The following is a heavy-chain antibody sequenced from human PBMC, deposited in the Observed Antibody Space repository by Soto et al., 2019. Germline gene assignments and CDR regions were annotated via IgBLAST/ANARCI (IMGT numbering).Heavy chain of an antibody. CDR3: AKDKSSWYGPEPTDY. V-gene: IGHV3-23*01. J-gene: IGHJ4*02. Sequence: PGGSLRLSCAASGFTLSSYAMSWVRQAPGKGLEWVSAISGSGGSTYYADSVKGRFTISRDNSKNTLYLQMNSLRAEDTAVYYCAKDKSSWYGPEPTDYWGQGTLVTVSS. D-gene: IGHD6-13*01. CDR2: ISGSGGST. CDR1: GFTLSSYA.